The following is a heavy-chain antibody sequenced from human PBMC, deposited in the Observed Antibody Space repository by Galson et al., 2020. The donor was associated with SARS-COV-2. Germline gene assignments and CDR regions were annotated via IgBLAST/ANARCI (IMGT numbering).Heavy chain of an antibody. V-gene: IGHV1-58*01. CDR2: IVVGSGNT. D-gene: IGHD2-2*01. J-gene: IGHJ3*02. CDR3: AAPNCSSTSCSDAFDI. Sequence: SVKVPCKSSGFTFTSSAVQWVRQARGQRLAWIGWIVVGSGNTNYAQKFQERVTITRDMSTSTAYMELSSLRSEDTAVYYCAAPNCSSTSCSDAFDIWGQGTMVTVSS. CDR1: GFTFTSSA.